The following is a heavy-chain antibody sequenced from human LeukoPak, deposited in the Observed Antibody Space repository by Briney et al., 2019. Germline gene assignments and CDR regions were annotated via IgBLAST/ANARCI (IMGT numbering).Heavy chain of an antibody. D-gene: IGHD3-22*01. Sequence: SETLSLTCAVYGESFSGYYWNWIRQPPGKGLEWIGEINHSGSTNYNPSLKSRVTISVDTSKNQFSLKVSSVTAADTAVYYCARADYDSSGYHYYFDHWGQGALVTVSS. J-gene: IGHJ4*02. V-gene: IGHV4-34*01. CDR2: INHSGST. CDR3: ARADYDSSGYHYYFDH. CDR1: GESFSGYY.